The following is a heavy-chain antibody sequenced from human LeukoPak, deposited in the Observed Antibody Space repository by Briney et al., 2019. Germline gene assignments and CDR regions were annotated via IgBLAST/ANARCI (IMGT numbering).Heavy chain of an antibody. CDR1: GGSFSGYY. Sequence: PSETLSLTCAVYGGSFSGYYWTWTRQPPGKGLEWIGEIIDTGSTKYNSSLKSRVTISVDTSKNQFSLSLDSVTAADTAVYYCARGLASGYPPIPFDYWGQGTLVTVSS. D-gene: IGHD3-3*01. CDR3: ARGLASGYPPIPFDY. V-gene: IGHV4-34*12. J-gene: IGHJ4*02. CDR2: IIDTGST.